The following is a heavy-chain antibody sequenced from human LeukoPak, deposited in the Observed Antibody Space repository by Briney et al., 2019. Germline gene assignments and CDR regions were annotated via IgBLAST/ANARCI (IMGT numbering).Heavy chain of an antibody. D-gene: IGHD5-18*01. CDR1: GFTFSSYS. Sequence: GGSLRLSCAAPGFTFSSYSMNWVRQAPGKGLEWVSSISSSSSYIYYADSVKGRFTISRDDAKNSLYLQMNSLRAEDTAVYYCASGLGTGYSYGNLDYWGQGTLVTVSS. J-gene: IGHJ4*02. CDR3: ASGLGTGYSYGNLDY. CDR2: ISSSSSYI. V-gene: IGHV3-21*01.